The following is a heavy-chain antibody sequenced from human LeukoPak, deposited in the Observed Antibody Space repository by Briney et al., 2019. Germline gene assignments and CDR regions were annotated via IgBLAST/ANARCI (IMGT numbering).Heavy chain of an antibody. V-gene: IGHV3-53*04. D-gene: IGHD1/OR15-1a*01. CDR1: GFTVSSNC. CDR3: ARGRLTTASYYGMDV. J-gene: IGHJ6*02. CDR2: VYSGGST. Sequence: GGSPRLSCAASGFTVSSNCMTWVRQAPGKGLEWVSIVYSGGSTSYADSVKGRFTISRHNSENTLYLQMNSLRAEDTAVYYCARGRLTTASYYGMDVWGQGTTVTVSS.